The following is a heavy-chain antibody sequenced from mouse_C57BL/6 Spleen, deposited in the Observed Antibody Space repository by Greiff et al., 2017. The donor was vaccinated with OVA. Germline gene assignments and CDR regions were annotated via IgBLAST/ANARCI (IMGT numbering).Heavy chain of an antibody. J-gene: IGHJ3*01. D-gene: IGHD1-1*01. CDR2: IDPSDSET. V-gene: IGHV1-52*01. CDR1: GYTFTSYW. CDR3: ARGYYGSSQAWFAY. Sequence: QVQLKQPGAELVRPGSSVKLSCKASGYTFTSYWMHWVKQRPIQGLEWIGNIDPSDSETHYNQKFKDKATLTVDKSSSTAYMQLSSLTSEDSAVYYCARGYYGSSQAWFAYWGQGTLVTVSA.